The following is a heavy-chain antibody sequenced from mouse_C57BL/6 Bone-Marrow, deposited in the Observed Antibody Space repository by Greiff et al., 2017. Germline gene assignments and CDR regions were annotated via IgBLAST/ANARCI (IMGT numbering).Heavy chain of an antibody. J-gene: IGHJ4*01. V-gene: IGHV5-9-2*01. D-gene: IGHD1-1*01. Sequence: EVMLVESGGGLVKPGGSLKLSCAASGFTFSSYGMSWVRQTPEKRLEWVATISGGGSYTYYPDRVKGRFTISRDNAKNNLDLQMSSLRSEDTALYYCARRDTTVVADYAMDYWGQGTSVTVSS. CDR3: ARRDTTVVADYAMDY. CDR1: GFTFSSYG. CDR2: ISGGGSYT.